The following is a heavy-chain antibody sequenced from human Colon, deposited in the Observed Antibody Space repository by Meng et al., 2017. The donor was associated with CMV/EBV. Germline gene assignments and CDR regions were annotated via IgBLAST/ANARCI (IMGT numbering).Heavy chain of an antibody. Sequence: SCQAYGYTFTNYYMHGVRQAPGQGLEWMGRISPRGDRTTYAEKFQGRVTMTRDTSTSTVYMELSSLRSEDTAVYYCAKDSRFESFDYWGQGTLVTVSS. CDR3: AKDSRFESFDY. CDR2: ISPRGDRT. D-gene: IGHD2-15*01. J-gene: IGHJ4*02. V-gene: IGHV1-46*01. CDR1: GYTFTNYY.